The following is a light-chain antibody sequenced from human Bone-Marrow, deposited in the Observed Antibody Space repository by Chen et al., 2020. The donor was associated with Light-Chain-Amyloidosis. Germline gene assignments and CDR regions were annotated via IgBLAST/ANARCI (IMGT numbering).Light chain of an antibody. CDR3: QAWDISIL. J-gene: IGLJ2*01. CDR2: QDS. V-gene: IGLV3-1*01. Sequence: SYELTQPPSVSVSPGQTASITCSGDKLGDKYACWYQQKPGQSPVLVIYQDSKRPSGIPERFSGSNSGNTATLTISGTQAMDEADYYCQAWDISILFGGGTKLTVL. CDR1: KLGDKY.